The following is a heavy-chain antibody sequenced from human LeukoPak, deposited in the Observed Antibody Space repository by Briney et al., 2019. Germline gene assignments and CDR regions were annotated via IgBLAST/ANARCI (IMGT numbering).Heavy chain of an antibody. V-gene: IGHV3-23*01. CDR1: GFTFSNDP. J-gene: IGHJ4*02. D-gene: IGHD6-13*01. CDR2: INYSGGST. Sequence: GGSLRLSCAASGFTFSNDPMSWVRQTPGKGLEWVSTINYSGGSTYYADSVKGRFTISRDNSKNTLYLQMNSLRAEDTAVYYCAKDQSSSWYGVDYWGQGTLVTVSS. CDR3: AKDQSSSWYGVDY.